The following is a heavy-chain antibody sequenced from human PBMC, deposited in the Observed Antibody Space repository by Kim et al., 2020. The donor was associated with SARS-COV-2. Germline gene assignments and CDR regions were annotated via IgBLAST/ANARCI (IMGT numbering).Heavy chain of an antibody. D-gene: IGHD3-10*01. Sequence: GGSLRLSCAASGFTFSSYWMHWVRQAPGKGLVWVSRINSDGSSTSYADSVKGRFTISRDNAKNTLYLQMNSLRAEDTAVYYCARDPVWFGDQFYFDYWGQGTLVTVSS. CDR2: INSDGSST. V-gene: IGHV3-74*01. CDR1: GFTFSSYW. J-gene: IGHJ4*02. CDR3: ARDPVWFGDQFYFDY.